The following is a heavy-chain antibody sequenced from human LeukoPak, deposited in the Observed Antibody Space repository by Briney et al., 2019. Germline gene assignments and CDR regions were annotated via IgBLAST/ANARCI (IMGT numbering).Heavy chain of an antibody. V-gene: IGHV3-33*03. CDR1: GFTFTDYG. J-gene: IGHJ2*01. Sequence: GGSLRLSCAASGFTFTDYGFPWVRQAPGKGLKWVAIIWPDRNRKLHAESVKGRFTISADNSKNTVYLHMHSVRADDTAVYFSVVVVVPAAVWPFDLWGRGTQVAVSA. CDR3: VVVVVPAAVWPFDL. D-gene: IGHD2-15*01. CDR2: IWPDRNRK.